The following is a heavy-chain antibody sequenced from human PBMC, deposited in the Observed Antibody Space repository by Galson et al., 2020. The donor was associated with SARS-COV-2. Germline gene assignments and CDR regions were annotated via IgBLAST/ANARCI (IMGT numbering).Heavy chain of an antibody. V-gene: IGHV3-53*01. CDR2: IYSGGST. CDR3: ARDLSVYGIDV. Sequence: QLGESPQTSCAASGFTVSSNYMSWARQAPGQGLEWVSVIYSGGSTYYADSVKGRFTISRDNSKNTLYLQMNSLRAEDMAVYYCARDLSVYGIDVWGQGATVTVSS. J-gene: IGHJ6*02. CDR1: GFTVSSNY.